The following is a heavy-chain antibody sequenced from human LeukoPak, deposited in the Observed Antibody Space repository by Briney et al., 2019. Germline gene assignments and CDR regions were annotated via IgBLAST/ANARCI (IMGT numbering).Heavy chain of an antibody. D-gene: IGHD3-10*01. V-gene: IGHV4-30-4*01. Sequence: SQTLSLTCTVSGCSISSGDYYWSWIRQPPGKGLEWIGYIYYSGSTYYNPSLKSRVTISVDTSKNKFSLKLSSVTDAATAVYYCARDLSVLLWFGELSIWGQGTLVTVSS. CDR3: ARDLSVLLWFGELSI. J-gene: IGHJ4*02. CDR1: GCSISSGDYY. CDR2: IYYSGST.